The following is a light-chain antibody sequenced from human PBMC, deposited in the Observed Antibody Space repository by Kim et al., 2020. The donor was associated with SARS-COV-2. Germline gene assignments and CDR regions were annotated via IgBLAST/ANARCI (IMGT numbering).Light chain of an antibody. J-gene: IGKJ5*01. Sequence: LSPWESATLSCRASQSVTGELAWYQQKPGQPPRLLIYDASDRATGIPARFSGSGSGTDFTLTISSLEPGDTAVYYCQQRSRWPITFGQGTRLEIK. CDR2: DAS. CDR1: QSVTGE. V-gene: IGKV3-11*01. CDR3: QQRSRWPIT.